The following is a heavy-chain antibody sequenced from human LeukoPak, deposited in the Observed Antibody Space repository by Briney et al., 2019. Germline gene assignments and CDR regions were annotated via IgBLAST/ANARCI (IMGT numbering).Heavy chain of an antibody. Sequence: SETLSLTCTVSGGSISSYYWSWIRQPAGKGLEWIGCIYTSGSTNYNPSLKSRVTMSVDTSKNQFSLKLSSVTAADTAVYYCARDREAADLDYYYYYMDVWGKGTTVTASS. CDR1: GGSISSYY. CDR3: ARDREAADLDYYYYYMDV. V-gene: IGHV4-4*07. J-gene: IGHJ6*03. D-gene: IGHD6-13*01. CDR2: IYTSGST.